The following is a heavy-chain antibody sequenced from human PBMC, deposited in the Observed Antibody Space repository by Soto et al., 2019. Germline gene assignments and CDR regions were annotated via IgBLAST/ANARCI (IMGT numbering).Heavy chain of an antibody. CDR3: AKERLDYYGSGSYSNY. J-gene: IGHJ4*02. CDR2: ISGSGGST. V-gene: IGHV3-23*01. D-gene: IGHD3-10*01. Sequence: PGGSLRLSCAASGFTFSSYAMSWVRQAPGKGLEWVSAISGSGGSTYYADSVKGRFTISRDNSKNTLYLQMNSLRAEDTAVYYCAKERLDYYGSGSYSNYWGQGTLVTVSS. CDR1: GFTFSSYA.